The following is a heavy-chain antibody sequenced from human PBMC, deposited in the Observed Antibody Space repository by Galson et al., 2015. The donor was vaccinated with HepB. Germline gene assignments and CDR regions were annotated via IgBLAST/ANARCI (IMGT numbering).Heavy chain of an antibody. CDR1: GFTFSDYY. V-gene: IGHV3-11*06. Sequence: SLRLSCAASGFTFSDYYMSWIRQAPGKGLEWVSYISSSSSYTNYADSVKGRFTISRDNAKNSLYLQMNSLRAEDTAVYYCARLAASPALYYFDYWGQGTPVTVSS. J-gene: IGHJ4*02. CDR2: ISSSSSYT. D-gene: IGHD6-13*01. CDR3: ARLAASPALYYFDY.